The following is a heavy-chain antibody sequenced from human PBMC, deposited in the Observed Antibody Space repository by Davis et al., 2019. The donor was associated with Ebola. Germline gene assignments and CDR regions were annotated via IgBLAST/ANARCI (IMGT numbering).Heavy chain of an antibody. Sequence: GGSLRLSCAASGFTFSGSSMQWVRQGPGKGLEWVGRIRTTAYNYATVYPASVKGRFTISRDDSKSTTYLQMNSLRIEDTAVYYCTTRGFDSLGQGTLVTVSS. J-gene: IGHJ4*02. CDR1: GFTFSGSS. D-gene: IGHD3-10*01. V-gene: IGHV3-73*01. CDR3: TTRGFDS. CDR2: IRTTAYNYAT.